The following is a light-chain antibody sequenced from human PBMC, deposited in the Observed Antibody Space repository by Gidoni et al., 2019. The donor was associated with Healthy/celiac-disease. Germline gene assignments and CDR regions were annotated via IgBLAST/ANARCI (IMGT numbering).Light chain of an antibody. J-gene: IGKJ5*01. CDR1: QSVSSY. Sequence: EFVLTPSPAPLSLSPGARAPLSCRASQSVSSYLAWYQQKPGQAPRLLIYDASNRATGIPARFSGSGSGTDFTLTISSLEPEDFAVYYCQQRSNWPPTITFGQGTRLEIK. V-gene: IGKV3-11*01. CDR2: DAS. CDR3: QQRSNWPPTIT.